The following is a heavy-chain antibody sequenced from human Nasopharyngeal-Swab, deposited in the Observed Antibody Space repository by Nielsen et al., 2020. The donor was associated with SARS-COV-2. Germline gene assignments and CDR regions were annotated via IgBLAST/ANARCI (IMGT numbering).Heavy chain of an antibody. CDR1: GFTFSNYA. J-gene: IGHJ4*02. Sequence: GGSLRLSCAASGFTFSNYAMNWVRQAPGKGLEWVSIISGRGDNTYYADSVKGRFTISRDNSKNTLYLQMNSLRAEDTAVYYCYGSYDFWSGYYSLPFDYWGQGTLVTVSS. V-gene: IGHV3-23*01. CDR3: YGSYDFWSGYYSLPFDY. CDR2: ISGRGDNT. D-gene: IGHD3-3*01.